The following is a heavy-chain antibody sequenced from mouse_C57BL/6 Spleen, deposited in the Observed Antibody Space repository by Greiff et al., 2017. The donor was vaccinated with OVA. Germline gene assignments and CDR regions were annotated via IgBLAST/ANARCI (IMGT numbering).Heavy chain of an antibody. J-gene: IGHJ3*01. D-gene: IGHD2-4*01. Sequence: EVKVEESGGGLVQPGGSMKLSCAASGFTFSDAWMDWVRQSPEKGLEWVAEIRNKANNHATYYAESVKGRFTISRDDSKSSVYLQMNSLRAEDTGIYYCTTTLYYDYDPFAYWGQGTLVTVSA. CDR3: TTTLYYDYDPFAY. CDR1: GFTFSDAW. CDR2: IRNKANNHAT. V-gene: IGHV6-6*01.